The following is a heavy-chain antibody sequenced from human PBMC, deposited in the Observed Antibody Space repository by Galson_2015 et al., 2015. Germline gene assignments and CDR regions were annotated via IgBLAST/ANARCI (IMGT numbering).Heavy chain of an antibody. CDR2: ISSNGGST. J-gene: IGHJ6*02. Sequence: SLRLSCAASGFTFSSYAMHWVRQAPGKGLEYVSAISSNGGSTYYADSVKGRFTISRDNSKNTLYLQMSSLRAEDTAVYYCVKDSQRTRGHSMIVVVIMDVWGQGTTVTVSS. CDR3: VKDSQRTRGHSMIVVVIMDV. V-gene: IGHV3-64D*08. D-gene: IGHD3-22*01. CDR1: GFTFSSYA.